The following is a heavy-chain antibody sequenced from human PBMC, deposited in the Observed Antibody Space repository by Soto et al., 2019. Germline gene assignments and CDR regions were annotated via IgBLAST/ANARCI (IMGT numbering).Heavy chain of an antibody. J-gene: IGHJ4*02. Sequence: QLQLQESGPGLVKPSESLSLTCTVSGGSISSSSYYWGWIRQPPGKGLEWIGSIYYSGSTYYNPSLKSRVTISVDTSKNQFSLKLSSVTAADTAVYYCATLWFGEGNYWGQGTLVTVSS. CDR1: GGSISSSSYY. CDR2: IYYSGST. D-gene: IGHD3-10*01. CDR3: ATLWFGEGNY. V-gene: IGHV4-39*01.